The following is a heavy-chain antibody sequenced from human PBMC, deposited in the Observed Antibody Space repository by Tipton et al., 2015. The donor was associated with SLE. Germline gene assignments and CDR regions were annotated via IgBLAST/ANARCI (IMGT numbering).Heavy chain of an antibody. CDR1: GYNFPTYW. D-gene: IGHD2-21*01. CDR3: VRRVEDYVVANQYYFDY. J-gene: IGHJ4*02. Sequence: QLVQSGAEVKKPGESLKISCQGSGYNFPTYWIAWVRQMPGEGLEWLGMVYPGDSDTRYSPSFQGQVTISADKSISTAYLQWSSLKASDSAIYYCVRRVEDYVVANQYYFDYWGQGTLVTVSS. V-gene: IGHV5-51*03. CDR2: VYPGDSDT.